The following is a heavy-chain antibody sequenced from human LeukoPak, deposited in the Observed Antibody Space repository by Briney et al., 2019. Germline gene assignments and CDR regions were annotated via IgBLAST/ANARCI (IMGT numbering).Heavy chain of an antibody. CDR3: AREIVVVVASENRNWFDP. J-gene: IGHJ5*02. D-gene: IGHD2-15*01. V-gene: IGHV3-21*01. Sequence: GGSLRLSCAASGFTFSSYSMNWVRQAPGKGLEWVSSISSSSSYIYYADSVKGRFTISRDNAKNSLYLQMNSLRAEDTAVYYCAREIVVVVASENRNWFDPWGQGTLVTVSS. CDR1: GFTFSSYS. CDR2: ISSSSSYI.